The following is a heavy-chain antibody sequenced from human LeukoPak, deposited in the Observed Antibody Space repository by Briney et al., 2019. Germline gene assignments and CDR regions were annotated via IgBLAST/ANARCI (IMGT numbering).Heavy chain of an antibody. J-gene: IGHJ3*02. CDR3: ARDRYDSSGGAFDI. D-gene: IGHD3-22*01. Sequence: GGSLRLXCATSGFTFITYTMNWVRRAPGKGLQWVSSISSGSSYIYYADSVKGRFTISRDNAKNLLYLQMDSLRAEDTAVYYCARDRYDSSGGAFDIWGQGTMVTVSS. CDR2: ISSGSSYI. CDR1: GFTFITYT. V-gene: IGHV3-21*01.